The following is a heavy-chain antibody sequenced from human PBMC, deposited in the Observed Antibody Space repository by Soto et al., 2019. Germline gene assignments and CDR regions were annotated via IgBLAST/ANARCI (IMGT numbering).Heavy chain of an antibody. CDR3: ARHRYSYGVYYFDY. CDR1: GGSISNYY. J-gene: IGHJ4*02. Sequence: SETLSLTCIVSGGSISNYYWSWIRQPPGKGLEWIGYIYYSGSANYNPSLTSRVTISVDTSKNQFSLKLSSVTAADTAVYYCARHRYSYGVYYFDYWGQGTLVTVSS. D-gene: IGHD5-18*01. V-gene: IGHV4-59*08. CDR2: IYYSGSA.